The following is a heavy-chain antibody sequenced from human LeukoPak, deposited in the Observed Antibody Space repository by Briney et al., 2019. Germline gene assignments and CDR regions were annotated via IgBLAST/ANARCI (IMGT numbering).Heavy chain of an antibody. J-gene: IGHJ4*02. V-gene: IGHV4-30-2*01. CDR2: IYHSGST. Sequence: PSETLSLTCTVSGGSISSGGYYWSWIRQPPGKGLEWIGYIYHSGSTYYNPSLKSRVTISVDTSKNQFSLKVSSVTAADTAVYYCARGGRWFGELLGYWGQGTLVTVSS. CDR1: GGSISSGGYY. CDR3: ARGGRWFGELLGY. D-gene: IGHD3-10*01.